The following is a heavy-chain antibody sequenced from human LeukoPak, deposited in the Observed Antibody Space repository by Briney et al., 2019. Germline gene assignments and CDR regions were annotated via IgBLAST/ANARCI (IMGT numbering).Heavy chain of an antibody. CDR2: IWYDGSNK. Sequence: GGSLRLSCAASGFTFSSYGMHWVRQAPGKGLEWVAVIWYDGSNKYYADSVKGRFTISRDNSKNTLYLQMNSLRAEDTAVYYCARGDDEGNRGSSDYWGQGTLVIVSS. J-gene: IGHJ4*02. CDR3: ARGDDEGNRGSSDY. D-gene: IGHD7-27*01. CDR1: GFTFSSYG. V-gene: IGHV3-33*01.